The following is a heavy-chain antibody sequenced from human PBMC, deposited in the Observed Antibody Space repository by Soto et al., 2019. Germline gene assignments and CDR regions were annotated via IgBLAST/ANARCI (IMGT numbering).Heavy chain of an antibody. CDR3: ETSSSWGWFDP. CDR1: GGSISSYY. Sequence: QVQLQESGPGLAKPSEPLSLTCTASGGSISSYYCSWIRQPPGKGLEWIGYIYYSGSTNYTTSLKSRVTISVDTTKHQFSRKLSSVAAADTAVYHCETSSSWGWFDPWGQGTLVTVSS. CDR2: IYYSGST. D-gene: IGHD6-13*01. V-gene: IGHV4-59*08. J-gene: IGHJ5*02.